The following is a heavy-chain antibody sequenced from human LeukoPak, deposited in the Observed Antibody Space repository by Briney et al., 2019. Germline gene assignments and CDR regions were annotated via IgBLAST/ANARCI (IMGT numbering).Heavy chain of an antibody. V-gene: IGHV1-69*13. J-gene: IGHJ6*04. D-gene: IGHD2-2*01. CDR2: IIPIFGTA. CDR1: GGTFSSYA. Sequence: ASVKVSCKASGGTFSSYAISWVRQAPGQGLEWRGGIIPIFGTANYAQKFQGRVTITADESTSTAYMELSSLRSEDTAVYYCARGYRSSTSCSADYGMDVWGKGTTVTVSS. CDR3: ARGYRSSTSCSADYGMDV.